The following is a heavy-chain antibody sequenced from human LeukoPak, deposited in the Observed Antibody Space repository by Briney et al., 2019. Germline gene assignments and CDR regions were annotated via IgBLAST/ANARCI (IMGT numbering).Heavy chain of an antibody. Sequence: GGSLRLSCAVSGSTFSGSALHWVRQASGQGLEWVGRIRSKANSYATEYAASVKGRFTIYRDDSKNTAYLQMNSLKTEDTAVYYCTGALLWFGELSNYYYYYGMDVWGKGTTVTVSS. J-gene: IGHJ6*04. V-gene: IGHV3-73*01. CDR1: GSTFSGSA. D-gene: IGHD3-10*01. CDR2: IRSKANSYAT. CDR3: TGALLWFGELSNYYYYYGMDV.